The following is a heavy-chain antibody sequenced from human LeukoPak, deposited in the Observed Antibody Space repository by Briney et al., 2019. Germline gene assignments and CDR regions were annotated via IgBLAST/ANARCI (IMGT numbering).Heavy chain of an antibody. V-gene: IGHV3-23*01. J-gene: IGHJ4*02. CDR1: GFTFNNYA. Sequence: GGSLRLSCAASGFTFNNYAMSWVRQAPGKGLEWVSAIGGSGGRKYYADSVKGRFTISRDNSKNTLYLQMNSLRAEDSAIYYCAKDGGAVGATSDYWGPGTLVTVSS. D-gene: IGHD1-26*01. CDR3: AKDGGAVGATSDY. CDR2: IGGSGGRK.